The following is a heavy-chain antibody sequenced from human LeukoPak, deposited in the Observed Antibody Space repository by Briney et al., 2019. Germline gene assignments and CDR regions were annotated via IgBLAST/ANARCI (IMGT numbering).Heavy chain of an antibody. Sequence: PGGSLRLSCAVSGFTFSGFWMSWSRRAPGKGLEWVASINSDGSEGYYADVVKGRFTISRDNAKNSLYLQINSLRAEDTAVYYCARSDTVSDAFDIWGQGTMVTVSS. J-gene: IGHJ3*02. CDR3: ARSDTVSDAFDI. CDR2: INSDGSEG. D-gene: IGHD5-18*01. V-gene: IGHV3-7*03. CDR1: GFTFSGFW.